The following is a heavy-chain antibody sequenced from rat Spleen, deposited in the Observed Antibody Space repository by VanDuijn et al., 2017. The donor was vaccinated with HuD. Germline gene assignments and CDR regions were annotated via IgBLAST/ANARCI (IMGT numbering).Heavy chain of an antibody. J-gene: IGHJ2*01. D-gene: IGHD1-10*01. CDR1: AYSITSGYR. CDR3: GRDNNYKAY. V-gene: IGHV3-3*01. CDR2: IDSAGST. Sequence: EVQLQESGPGLVKPSQSLSLTCSVTAYSITSGYRWNWIRKFPGNRLEWMGYIDSAGSTNYNPSLKSRISITRDTSKNQFFLQVNSVTTEDTATYYCGRDNNYKAYWGQGVMVTVSS.